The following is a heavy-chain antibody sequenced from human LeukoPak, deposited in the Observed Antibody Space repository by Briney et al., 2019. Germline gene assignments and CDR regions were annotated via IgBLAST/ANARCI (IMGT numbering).Heavy chain of an antibody. CDR1: GYTFTSYD. D-gene: IGHD3-10*01. CDR2: MNPNSGNT. V-gene: IGHV1-8*01. Sequence: ASVKVSCKASGYTFTSYDINWVRQATGQGLEWMGWMNPNSGNTGYAQKFQGRVTMTRNTSISTAYMELSSLRSEDTAVYYCARGEFVLTMVQGDPTGSVWGQGTTVTVSS. CDR3: ARGEFVLTMVQGDPTGSV. J-gene: IGHJ6*02.